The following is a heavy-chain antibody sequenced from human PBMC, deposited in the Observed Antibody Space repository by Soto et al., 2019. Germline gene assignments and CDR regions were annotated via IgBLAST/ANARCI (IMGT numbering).Heavy chain of an antibody. CDR3: ARERVVVVTSRGGLDY. V-gene: IGHV4-31*03. D-gene: IGHD3-22*01. CDR2: IYYSGST. J-gene: IGHJ4*02. CDR1: GGSISSGGYY. Sequence: QVQLQESGPGLVKPSQTLSLTCTVSGGSISSGGYYWSWIRQHPGKGLEWIGYIYYSGSTYYNPSRKRRVTISVNTSKNQLSLKLSSVTAADTAVYYCARERVVVVTSRGGLDYWGQGTLVTVSS.